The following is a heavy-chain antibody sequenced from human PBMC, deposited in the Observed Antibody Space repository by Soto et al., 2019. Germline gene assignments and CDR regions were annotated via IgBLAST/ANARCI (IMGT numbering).Heavy chain of an antibody. D-gene: IGHD6-13*01. CDR3: ARTSSSWVDFDY. Sequence: EVQLVESGGGLVKPGGSLRLSCAASGFTFSSYSMNWVRQAPGKGLEWVSSISSSSSYIYYADSVKGRFTISRDNAKNSLYLQMNSLRAEDTAVYYCARTSSSWVDFDYCGQGTLVTVSS. CDR2: ISSSSSYI. J-gene: IGHJ4*02. V-gene: IGHV3-21*01. CDR1: GFTFSSYS.